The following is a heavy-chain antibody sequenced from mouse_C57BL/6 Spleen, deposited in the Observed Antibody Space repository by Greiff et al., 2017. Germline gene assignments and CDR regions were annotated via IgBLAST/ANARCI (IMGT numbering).Heavy chain of an antibody. V-gene: IGHV1-82*01. CDR1: GYAFSSSW. D-gene: IGHD3-2*02. J-gene: IGHJ1*03. CDR2: IYPGDGDT. CDR3: AREGGLDSSSYDWYFDV. Sequence: QVHVKQSGPELVKPGASVKISCKASGYAFSSSWMNWVKQRPGKGLAWIGRIYPGDGDTNYNGKFKGKATLTADKSSSTAYMQLSSLTSEDSAVYFCAREGGLDSSSYDWYFDVWGTGTTVTVSS.